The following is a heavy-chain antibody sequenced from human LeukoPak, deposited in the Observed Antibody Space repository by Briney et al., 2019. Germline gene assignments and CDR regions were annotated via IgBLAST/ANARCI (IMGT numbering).Heavy chain of an antibody. CDR1: GGTFSSYA. CDR3: ARGRQYYDIESVINDY. Sequence: GASVKVSCKASGGTFSSYAISWVRQAPGQGLEWMGWISVYKGNTNYAQKFQGRVTMTTDTSTSTAYMELRSLRSDDTAVYYCARGRQYYDIESVINDYWGQGTLVTVSS. D-gene: IGHD3-9*01. V-gene: IGHV1-18*01. J-gene: IGHJ4*02. CDR2: ISVYKGNT.